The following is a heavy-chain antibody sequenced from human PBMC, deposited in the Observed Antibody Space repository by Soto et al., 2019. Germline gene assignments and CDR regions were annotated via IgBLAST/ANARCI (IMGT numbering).Heavy chain of an antibody. V-gene: IGHV3-23*01. J-gene: IGHJ4*02. CDR2: ISGSGGST. CDR1: GFTFSSYA. D-gene: IGHD3-22*01. CDR3: AKRRSSSGYYSHFDY. Sequence: GGSLRLSCAASGFTFSSYAMSWVRQAPGKGLEWVSAISGSGGSTYYADSVKGRFTISRDNSKNTLYLQMNSLRAEDTAVYYCAKRRSSSGYYSHFDYWGQGTLVTVSS.